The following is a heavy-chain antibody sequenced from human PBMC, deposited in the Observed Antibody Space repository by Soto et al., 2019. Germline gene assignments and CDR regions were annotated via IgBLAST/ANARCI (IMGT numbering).Heavy chain of an antibody. V-gene: IGHV3-23*01. CDR1: GFTFSSYA. J-gene: IGHJ6*02. D-gene: IGHD2-15*01. Sequence: EVQLLESVGGLVQPGGSLRLSCAASGFTFSSYAMTWVRQTPVKGLEWVSVIRGNGDTTYYADSVKGRFTISRDNSKNTLYLQMNSLRAEDTAVYFCAKQQGPGTPYYYAMDVWGQGTTVTVSS. CDR2: IRGNGDTT. CDR3: AKQQGPGTPYYYAMDV.